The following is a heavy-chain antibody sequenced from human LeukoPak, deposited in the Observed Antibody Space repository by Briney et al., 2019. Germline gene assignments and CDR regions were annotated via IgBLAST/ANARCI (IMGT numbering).Heavy chain of an antibody. J-gene: IGHJ3*02. CDR3: AKDFGGSYFAFDI. V-gene: IGHV3-30*02. CDR2: IRYDASNM. Sequence: GGSLRLSCATSGFNFNGYGMHWVRQAPGKGLEWVAFIRYDASNMYYVDSVKDRFTISRDNSKNTLYLQMNSLRVEDTAVYYCAKDFGGSYFAFDIWGQGTMVTVSS. D-gene: IGHD1-26*01. CDR1: GFNFNGYG.